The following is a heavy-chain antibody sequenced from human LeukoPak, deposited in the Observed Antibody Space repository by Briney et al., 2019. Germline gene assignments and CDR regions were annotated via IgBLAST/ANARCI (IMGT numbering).Heavy chain of an antibody. Sequence: GASVKASCKASGYTFSSYGISWVRQAPGQGLEWMGWISTYNGNTNYAQKLQDRVTMTTDTSTSTAYMELGSLRSDDTAMYYCARRLERHHDFDYWGQGTLVTVSS. J-gene: IGHJ4*02. CDR3: ARRLERHHDFDY. D-gene: IGHD1-1*01. CDR1: GYTFSSYG. CDR2: ISTYNGNT. V-gene: IGHV1-18*01.